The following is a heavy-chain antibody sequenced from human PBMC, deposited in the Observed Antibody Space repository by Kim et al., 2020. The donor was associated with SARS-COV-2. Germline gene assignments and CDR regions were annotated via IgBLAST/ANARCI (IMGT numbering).Heavy chain of an antibody. J-gene: IGHJ4*02. Sequence: GGSLRLSCTASGFTFSDYGMCWLRQAPGKGLEWVALTSYDGDNKFHAESVEGRVTISRDNSKNTVYLQMNSLRPEDTAIYYCARDLYYYGSGITDYWGQGTPVTVSS. V-gene: IGHV3-30-3*01. CDR1: GFTFSDYG. CDR2: TSYDGDNK. D-gene: IGHD3-10*01. CDR3: ARDLYYYGSGITDY.